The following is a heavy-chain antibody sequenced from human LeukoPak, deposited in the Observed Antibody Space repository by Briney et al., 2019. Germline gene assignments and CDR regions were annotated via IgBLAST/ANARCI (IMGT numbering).Heavy chain of an antibody. CDR2: ISAYNGNT. CDR1: GYTFTSYG. V-gene: IGHV1-18*01. D-gene: IGHD5-12*01. Sequence: ASVKVSCKASGYTFTSYGISWVRQAPGQGLVWMGWISAYNGNTNYAQKLQGRVTMTTDTSTSTAYMELRSLRSDDTAVYYCARDAGSGYEETYYYYGMDVWGQGTTVTVSS. J-gene: IGHJ6*02. CDR3: ARDAGSGYEETYYYYGMDV.